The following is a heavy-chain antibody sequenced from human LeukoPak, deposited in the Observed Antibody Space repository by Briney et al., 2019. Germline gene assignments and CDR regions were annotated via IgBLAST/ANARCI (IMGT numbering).Heavy chain of an antibody. CDR2: ISGSGGST. D-gene: IGHD5-18*01. CDR3: AKVLGISGYSYGLWFYFDY. J-gene: IGHJ4*02. Sequence: PGGSLRLSCAASGFTFSSYSMNWVRQAPGKGLEWVSAISGSGGSTYYADSVKGRFTISRDNSKNTLYLQMNSLRAEDTAVYYCAKVLGISGYSYGLWFYFDYWGQGTLVTVSS. CDR1: GFTFSSYS. V-gene: IGHV3-23*01.